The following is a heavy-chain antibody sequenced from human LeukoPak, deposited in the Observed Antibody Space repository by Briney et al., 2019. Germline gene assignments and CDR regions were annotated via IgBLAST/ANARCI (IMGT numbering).Heavy chain of an antibody. CDR1: GYSFPDYW. D-gene: IGHD2-8*02. Sequence: GESLRISCKGSGYSFPDYWVGWVRQSPGKDLEWLGTIYAGTSGTRYSPSFQGHVTISLDKSISTAYLLLNSLKASDTAMYFCARDAGGYPDYWGQGTLATVSS. J-gene: IGHJ4*02. V-gene: IGHV5-51*01. CDR2: IYAGTSGT. CDR3: ARDAGGYPDY.